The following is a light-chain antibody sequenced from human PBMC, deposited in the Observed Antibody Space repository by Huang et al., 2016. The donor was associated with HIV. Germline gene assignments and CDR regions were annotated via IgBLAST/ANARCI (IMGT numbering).Light chain of an antibody. V-gene: IGKV4-1*01. CDR2: WAA. CDR1: QTILHDSDSRNY. CDR3: QQYFSSPFT. Sequence: DIVMTQSPDSLAVSLGERATINCKSSQTILHDSDSRNYLAWYQQKPGQPPKLLIHWAAIRKSGVPDRFIGSGSGTDFTLTISSLQAEDVAVYYCQQYFSSPFTFGPGTKVDI. J-gene: IGKJ3*01.